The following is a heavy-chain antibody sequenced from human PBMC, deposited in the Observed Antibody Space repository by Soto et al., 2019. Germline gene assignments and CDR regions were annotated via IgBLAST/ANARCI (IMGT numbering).Heavy chain of an antibody. Sequence: QITLKESGPTLVKPTQTLTLTCTFSGFSLSTSGVGLGWIRQPPGKALEWLALIYWDDDQRYSPSLKSRLTITKDTSKNQVVLTRTNMDPVDTATYYCAHTTTGGHAFDIWGQGTMVTVSS. CDR3: AHTTTGGHAFDI. CDR1: GFSLSTSGVG. V-gene: IGHV2-5*02. D-gene: IGHD1-26*01. CDR2: IYWDDDQ. J-gene: IGHJ3*02.